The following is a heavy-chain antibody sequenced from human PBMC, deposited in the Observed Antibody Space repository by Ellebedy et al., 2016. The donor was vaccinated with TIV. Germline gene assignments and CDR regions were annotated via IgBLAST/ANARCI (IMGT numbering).Heavy chain of an antibody. CDR2: IHPREST. CDR1: GGSNNSNYW. CDR3: ARGIATTDRTDH. J-gene: IGHJ4*02. D-gene: IGHD1-1*01. V-gene: IGHV4-4*01. Sequence: MPSETLSLTCVVSGGSNNSNYWWSCVRQPPGKGLEWIGEIHPRESTNYNPSLKSRVTISLDKSTNQFSLELNSVTAADTAVYCCARGIATTDRTDHGGQGTLVTVSS.